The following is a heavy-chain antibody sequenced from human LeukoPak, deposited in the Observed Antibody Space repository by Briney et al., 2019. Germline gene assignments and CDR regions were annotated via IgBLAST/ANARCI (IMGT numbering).Heavy chain of an antibody. CDR3: AREYSSSSRQFDY. CDR2: IYSGGST. CDR1: GFTVSSNY. D-gene: IGHD6-6*01. Sequence: GGSPRLSCAASGFTVSSNYMSWVRQAPGKGLEWVSVIYSGGSTYYADSVKGRFTISRDNSKNTLYLQMNSLRAEDTAVYYCAREYSSSSRQFDYWGQGTLVTVSS. V-gene: IGHV3-66*02. J-gene: IGHJ4*02.